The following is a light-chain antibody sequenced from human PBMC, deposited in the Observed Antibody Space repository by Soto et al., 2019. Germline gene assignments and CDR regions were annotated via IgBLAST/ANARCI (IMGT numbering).Light chain of an antibody. Sequence: DIQMTQSPPTLSASVGDRVTITCRASQSISSWLAWYQQKPGRAPKLLIYKASILVSGVPSRFSGSGSETEFTLAINSLQPDYFATYYCLHYQSYSGAFGQGTKVEIK. CDR2: KAS. CDR3: LHYQSYSGA. V-gene: IGKV1-5*03. J-gene: IGKJ1*01. CDR1: QSISSW.